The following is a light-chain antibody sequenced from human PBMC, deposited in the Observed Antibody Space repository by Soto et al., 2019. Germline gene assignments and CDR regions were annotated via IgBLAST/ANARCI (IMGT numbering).Light chain of an antibody. CDR3: ASYTRTTTLV. J-gene: IGLJ2*01. CDR2: DVN. Sequence: QSALTQPASVSGSPGQSITISCNGTISDIGGYNFISWYQHHPGKAPKLVIYDVNNRPSGISYRFSGSKSGNTASLTISGLQAEDEADYDCASYTRTTTLVFGGGTKVTVL. V-gene: IGLV2-14*01. CDR1: ISDIGGYNF.